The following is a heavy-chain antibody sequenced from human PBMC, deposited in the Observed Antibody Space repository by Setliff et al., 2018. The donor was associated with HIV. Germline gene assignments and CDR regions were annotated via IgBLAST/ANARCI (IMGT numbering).Heavy chain of an antibody. CDR1: GFTFTNYA. V-gene: IGHV3-30*04. D-gene: IGHD3-3*01. CDR2: MSHDGGKK. J-gene: IGHJ6*03. CDR3: ARASPLEWLLSDYYHYMDV. Sequence: GGSLRLSCTASGFTFTNYAMHWVRQAPGKRLEWVAVMSHDGGKKFYADSVKGRFTISRDNSKSTLYLQMNSLRAVDTAVYYCARASPLEWLLSDYYHYMDVWGKGTTVTVSS.